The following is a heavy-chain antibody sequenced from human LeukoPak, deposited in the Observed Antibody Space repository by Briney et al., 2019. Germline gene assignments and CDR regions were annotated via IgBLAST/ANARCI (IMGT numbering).Heavy chain of an antibody. V-gene: IGHV3-30*18. CDR3: AKVLSAETMGDFDY. Sequence: PGGSLRLSCAASGFTFSNYGMHWVRQAPGKELEWVAVISYDGSNKYYADSVKGRFTISRDNSKNTLYLQVNSLRSEDTAVYHCAKVLSAETMGDFDYWGQGTLVTVSS. CDR2: ISYDGSNK. CDR1: GFTFSNYG. J-gene: IGHJ4*02.